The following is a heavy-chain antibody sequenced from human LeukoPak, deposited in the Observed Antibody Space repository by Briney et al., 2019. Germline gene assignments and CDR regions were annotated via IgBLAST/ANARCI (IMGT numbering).Heavy chain of an antibody. CDR3: ARLTGTTGFDY. D-gene: IGHD1-1*01. CDR2: IKQDGSDK. J-gene: IGHJ4*02. CDR1: GFPFSSYW. Sequence: PGGSLRLSXAASGFPFSSYWMSWVGQAPGKGLEWVANIKQDGSDKYYVDSVKGRFTISRDNAKNSLYLQLNSLRADDTAVYYCARLTGTTGFDYWGQGTLVTVSS. V-gene: IGHV3-7*01.